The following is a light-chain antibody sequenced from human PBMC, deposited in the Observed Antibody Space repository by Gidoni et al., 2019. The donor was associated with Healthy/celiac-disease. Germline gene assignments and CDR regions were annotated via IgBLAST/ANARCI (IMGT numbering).Light chain of an antibody. CDR2: KAS. J-gene: IGKJ2*01. Sequence: DIQTTQSPSTLSASEGDRVTITCRASQSISSWLAWYQQKPGKAPKLLIYKASSLESGVPSRFSGSGSGTEFTLTISSLQPDDFATYYCQQYNSYSYTFGQXTKLEIK. CDR1: QSISSW. V-gene: IGKV1-5*03. CDR3: QQYNSYSYT.